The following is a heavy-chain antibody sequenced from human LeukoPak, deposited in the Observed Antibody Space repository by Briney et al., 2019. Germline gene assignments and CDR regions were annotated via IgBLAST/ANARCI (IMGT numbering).Heavy chain of an antibody. D-gene: IGHD3-16*01. J-gene: IGHJ4*02. Sequence: GGSLRLSCAASGLTLSSYAMHWVRQPPAKGLEWVAVISYDGSNKYYADSVKGRFTISRDNSKNTLYLQMNSLRAEDTAVYYCARTGGTRGYWGQGSLVTVSS. CDR1: GLTLSSYA. CDR2: ISYDGSNK. V-gene: IGHV3-30-3*01. CDR3: ARTGGTRGY.